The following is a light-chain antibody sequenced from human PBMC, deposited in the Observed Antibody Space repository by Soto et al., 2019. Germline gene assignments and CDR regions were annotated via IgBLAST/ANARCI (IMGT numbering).Light chain of an antibody. CDR3: AAWDDSLYV. CDR2: TNS. J-gene: IGLJ1*01. CDR1: SSNIGRNS. V-gene: IGLV1-44*01. Sequence: QAVVTQPPSASGTPGQRVTISCSGSSSNIGRNSVNWYQKFPGAAPKLLIYTNSQRPSGVPDRFSGSKSGTSASLAISGLQSEDEADYYCAAWDDSLYVFGTGTKVTVL.